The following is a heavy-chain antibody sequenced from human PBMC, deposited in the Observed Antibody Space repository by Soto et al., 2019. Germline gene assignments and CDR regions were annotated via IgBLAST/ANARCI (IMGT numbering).Heavy chain of an antibody. CDR3: ARGRGITMVRGVIIRTPWFDP. D-gene: IGHD3-10*01. V-gene: IGHV4-39*01. CDR2: IYYSGST. Sequence: SETLSLTCTVSGGSISSSSYYWCWIRQPPGQGLEWIGSIYYSGSTYYNPSLKSRVTISVDTSKNQFSLKLSSVTAADTAVYYCARGRGITMVRGVIIRTPWFDPWGQGTLVTVS. J-gene: IGHJ5*02. CDR1: GGSISSSSYY.